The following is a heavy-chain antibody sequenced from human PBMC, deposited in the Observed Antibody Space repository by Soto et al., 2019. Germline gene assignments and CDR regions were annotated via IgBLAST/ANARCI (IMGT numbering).Heavy chain of an antibody. Sequence: SETLSLTCAVYGGSFSGYYWSWIRQPPGKGLEWIGEINHSGSTNYDPSLKSRVTISVDTSKNQFSLKLSSVTAADTAVYYCARGGGDIVVVPASSRYDYWGQGTLVTVSS. CDR1: GGSFSGYY. CDR3: ARGGGDIVVVPASSRYDY. V-gene: IGHV4-34*01. CDR2: INHSGST. J-gene: IGHJ4*02. D-gene: IGHD2-2*01.